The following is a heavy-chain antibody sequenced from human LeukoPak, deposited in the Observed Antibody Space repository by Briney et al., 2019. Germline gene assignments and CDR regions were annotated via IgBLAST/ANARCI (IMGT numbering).Heavy chain of an antibody. V-gene: IGHV4-59*11. J-gene: IGHJ6*03. CDR1: GGSISSHY. Sequence: SETLSLTCTVSGGSISSHYWSWIRQPPGKGLEWVGYIYYSGSTNYNPSLKSRVAMSVDTSKNQFALKLSSVTAADTAVYYCARQSLDIVVVPDATYYYYMDVWGKGTTVTVSS. D-gene: IGHD2-2*03. CDR2: IYYSGST. CDR3: ARQSLDIVVVPDATYYYYMDV.